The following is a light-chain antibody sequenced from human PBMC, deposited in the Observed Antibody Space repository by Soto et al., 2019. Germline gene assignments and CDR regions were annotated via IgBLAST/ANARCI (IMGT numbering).Light chain of an antibody. CDR2: AAS. V-gene: IGKV1-39*01. Sequence: DIQMTQSPSSLSASVGDRVSITCRASQSIRSHLNWYQQKAGKAPKVLIYAASSLQGGFPSRFSGSGSGTDFTLTIKSLQPEDFVTYYCQQSVSSPFTFGPGTKVDIK. CDR1: QSIRSH. CDR3: QQSVSSPFT. J-gene: IGKJ3*01.